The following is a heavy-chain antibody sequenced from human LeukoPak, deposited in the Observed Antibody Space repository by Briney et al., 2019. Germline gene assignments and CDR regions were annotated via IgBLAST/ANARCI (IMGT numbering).Heavy chain of an antibody. CDR2: ISSSSSYI. CDR3: ASSLGEMATISAYYGMDV. CDR1: GFTFSSYS. D-gene: IGHD5-24*01. V-gene: IGHV3-21*01. Sequence: PGGSLRLSCAASGFTFSSYSMYWVRQAPGKGLEWVSSISSSSSYIYYADSVKGRFTISRDNAKNSLYLQMNSLRAEDTAVYYCASSLGEMATISAYYGMDVWGQGTTVTVSS. J-gene: IGHJ6*02.